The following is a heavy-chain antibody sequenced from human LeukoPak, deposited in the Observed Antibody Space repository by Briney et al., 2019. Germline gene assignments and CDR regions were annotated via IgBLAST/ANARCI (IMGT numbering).Heavy chain of an antibody. CDR3: AKEGARRYYYFYMDF. CDR1: RGSLSSYF. CDR2: IYTSVST. Sequence: LETLSVTCTDCRGSLSSYFSSWIRPPARKGLEWIGRIYTSVSTNYNLSLKRRVTMSRDTSKNPFSLKLSCVSAADTAVYYCAKEGARRYYYFYMDFWGKGTMVTVSS. J-gene: IGHJ6*03. D-gene: IGHD1-26*01. V-gene: IGHV4-4*07.